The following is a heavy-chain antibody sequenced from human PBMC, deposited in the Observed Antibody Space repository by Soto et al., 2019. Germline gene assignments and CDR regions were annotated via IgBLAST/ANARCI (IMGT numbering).Heavy chain of an antibody. V-gene: IGHV1-69*06. CDR3: ARAPLSPGGSYPIGVYYYGMDV. D-gene: IGHD1-26*01. CDR2: IIPIFGTA. J-gene: IGHJ6*04. Sequence: QVQLVQSGAEVKKPGSSVKVSCKASGGTFSSYAISWVRQAPGQGLEWMGGIIPIFGTANYAQKFKGRVTITADKSTSTAYMELSSLRSEDTAVYYCARAPLSPGGSYPIGVYYYGMDVWGEGATVTVSS. CDR1: GGTFSSYA.